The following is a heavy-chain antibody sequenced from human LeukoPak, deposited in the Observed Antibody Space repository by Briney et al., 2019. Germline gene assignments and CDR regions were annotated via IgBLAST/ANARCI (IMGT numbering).Heavy chain of an antibody. J-gene: IGHJ5*02. CDR3: VRGRGEVGLMVYAIRGNWFDP. Sequence: GASVKVSCKASGYTFTSYNINWVRQATGQGLEWMGWKNPNSGNTGYAQKFQGRVTMTRNTSISTAYMELSSLRSEDTAVYYCVRGRGEVGLMVYAIRGNWFDPWGQGTPVTVSS. CDR1: GYTFTSYN. V-gene: IGHV1-8*01. CDR2: KNPNSGNT. D-gene: IGHD2-8*01.